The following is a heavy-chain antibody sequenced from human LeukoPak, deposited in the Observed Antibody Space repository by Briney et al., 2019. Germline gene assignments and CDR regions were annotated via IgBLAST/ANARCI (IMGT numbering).Heavy chain of an antibody. V-gene: IGHV3-21*01. D-gene: IGHD2-15*01. CDR3: ARDSEISALGYFDY. J-gene: IGHJ4*02. CDR1: GFTFFTYS. CDR2: ISSSSYI. Sequence: GGSLRLSCAASGFTFFTYSMNWVRQAPGKGLEWVSSISSSSYICYADSVKGRFTISRDNSKNSLYLQMNSLRAEDTAVYYCARDSEISALGYFDYWGQGTLVTVSS.